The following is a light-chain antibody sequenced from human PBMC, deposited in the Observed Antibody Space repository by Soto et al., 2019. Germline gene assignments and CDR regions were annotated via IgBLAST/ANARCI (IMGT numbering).Light chain of an antibody. V-gene: IGLV2-14*01. CDR1: GSDVGGYNY. J-gene: IGLJ2*01. Sequence: QSALTQPASVSGSPGQSSTISCTGTGSDVGGYNYVSWYQQHPGKAPKLMIYDVSNRPSGVSNRFSGSKSGNTASLTISGRKAEDEADYYCSSYTSSSTVVFGGGTKLIVL. CDR2: DVS. CDR3: SSYTSSSTVV.